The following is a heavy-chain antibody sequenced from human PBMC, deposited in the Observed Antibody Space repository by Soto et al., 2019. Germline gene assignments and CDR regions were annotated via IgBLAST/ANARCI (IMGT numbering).Heavy chain of an antibody. D-gene: IGHD2-15*01. V-gene: IGHV1-69*13. J-gene: IGHJ4*02. CDR2: IIPIFGTA. CDR1: GGTFSSYA. Sequence: SVKVSCKASGGTFSSYAISWVRQAPGQGLEWMGGIIPIFGTANYAQKFQGRVTITADESTSTAYMELSSLRSEDTAVYYCATDRKVGHLRLYYFDYWGQGALVTVSS. CDR3: ATDRKVGHLRLYYFDY.